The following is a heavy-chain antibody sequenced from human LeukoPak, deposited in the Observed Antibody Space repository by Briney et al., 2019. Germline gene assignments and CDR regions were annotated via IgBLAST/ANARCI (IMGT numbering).Heavy chain of an antibody. CDR2: INLYSGGT. D-gene: IGHD2-21*02. CDR1: GYTFTAYY. J-gene: IGHJ4*02. CDR3: ARVAGGDWYYFDL. Sequence: ASVKVSCKAFGYTFTAYYMHWVRQAPGQGLEWMGWINLYSGGTNYAQKFQGRVTMTRDTSISAACMELDRLGSDDTAVYYCARVAGGDWYYFDLWGQGSLVTVSS. V-gene: IGHV1-2*02.